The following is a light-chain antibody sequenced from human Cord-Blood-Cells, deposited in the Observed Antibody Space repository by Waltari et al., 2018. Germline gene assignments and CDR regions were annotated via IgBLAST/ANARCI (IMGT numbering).Light chain of an antibody. CDR3: QQSYSTPFT. V-gene: IGKV1-39*01. Sequence: DLQMTQSPFYLSASVGHRVTFPCRASQSIRSYLNWYQQKQGKAPKLLIYAASSSQSGVPSRFSGSGSGTDFTLTISSLQPEDFATYYCQQSYSTPFTFGPGTKVDI. CDR2: AAS. CDR1: QSIRSY. J-gene: IGKJ3*01.